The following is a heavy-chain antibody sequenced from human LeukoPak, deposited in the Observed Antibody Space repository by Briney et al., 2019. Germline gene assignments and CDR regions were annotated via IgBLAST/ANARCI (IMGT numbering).Heavy chain of an antibody. Sequence: SETLSLTCAVYGGSFSGYYWSWIRQPPGKGLEWIGEINHSGSTNYNPSLKSRVTISVDTSKNQYSLKLSSVTAADTAVYYCARVPRYRSYYYAINWFDSWGQGTLVTVSS. J-gene: IGHJ5*01. CDR2: INHSGST. V-gene: IGHV4-34*01. CDR1: GGSFSGYY. CDR3: ARVPRYRSYYYAINWFDS. D-gene: IGHD3-10*01.